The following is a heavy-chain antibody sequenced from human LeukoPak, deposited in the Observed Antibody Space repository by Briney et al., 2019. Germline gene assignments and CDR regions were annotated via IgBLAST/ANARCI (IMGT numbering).Heavy chain of an antibody. D-gene: IGHD6-19*01. CDR1: GGSISSYY. CDR2: IYYGGST. Sequence: SETLSLTCTVSGGSISSYYWSWIRQPPGKGLEWIGYIYYGGSTNYNPSLKSRVTISVDTSKNQFSLKLSSVTAADTAVYYCARARIAVADFDYWGQGTLVTVSS. V-gene: IGHV4-59*01. CDR3: ARARIAVADFDY. J-gene: IGHJ4*02.